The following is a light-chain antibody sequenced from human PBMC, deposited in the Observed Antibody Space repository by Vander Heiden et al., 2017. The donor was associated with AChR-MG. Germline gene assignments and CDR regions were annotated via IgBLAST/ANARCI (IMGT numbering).Light chain of an antibody. CDR1: QSISSY. Sequence: DIQMTQSPSSLSASVGDRVTITCRASQSISSYLNWYQQRPGKAPKLLIYAASSLQSWVPSRFSGSGSGTDFTLTISSLQPEDFATYYCQESYSTPHTFGPGTKLEIK. V-gene: IGKV1-39*01. CDR2: AAS. CDR3: QESYSTPHT. J-gene: IGKJ2*01.